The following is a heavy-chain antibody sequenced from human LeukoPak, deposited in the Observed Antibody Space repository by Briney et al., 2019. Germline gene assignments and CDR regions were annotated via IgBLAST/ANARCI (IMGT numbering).Heavy chain of an antibody. J-gene: IGHJ5*02. CDR3: AREFEGDNWFDH. CDR1: GFTFSSYA. D-gene: IGHD3-10*01. Sequence: GGSLRLSCAASGFTFSSYAMHWVRQAPGKGLEWVAVISYDGSNKYYADSVKGRFTISRDNSKNTLHLQMNSLRAEDTAVYYCAREFEGDNWFDHWGQGTLVTVSS. CDR2: ISYDGSNK. V-gene: IGHV3-30-3*01.